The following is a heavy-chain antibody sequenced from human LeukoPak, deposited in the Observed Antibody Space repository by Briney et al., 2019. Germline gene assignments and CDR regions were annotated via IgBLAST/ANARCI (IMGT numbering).Heavy chain of an antibody. CDR3: ALVPAAIRGYYYYGMDV. Sequence: GGSLRLSCAASGFTFDDYAMHWVRQAPGKGLEWVSGIGWNSGSIGYADSVKGRFTISRDNAKNSLYLQMNSLRAEDTALYYCALVPAAIRGYYYYGMDVWGQGTTVTVSS. V-gene: IGHV3-9*01. CDR1: GFTFDDYA. CDR2: IGWNSGSI. J-gene: IGHJ6*02. D-gene: IGHD2-2*02.